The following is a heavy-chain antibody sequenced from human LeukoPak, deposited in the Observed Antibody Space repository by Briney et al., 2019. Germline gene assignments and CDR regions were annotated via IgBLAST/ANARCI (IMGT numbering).Heavy chain of an antibody. CDR3: ARDYKYAFDN. CDR2: IGIDSGNT. CDR1: GFTFSDYS. J-gene: IGHJ4*02. V-gene: IGHV3-48*01. D-gene: IGHD5-24*01. Sequence: GGSLRLSCAASGFTFSDYSMKWVRQAPGKGLEWISYIGIDSGNTNYADSVKGRFTISGDKAKNSLYLQMNSLRVKDTAVYYCARDYKYAFDNWGQGTLVTVSS.